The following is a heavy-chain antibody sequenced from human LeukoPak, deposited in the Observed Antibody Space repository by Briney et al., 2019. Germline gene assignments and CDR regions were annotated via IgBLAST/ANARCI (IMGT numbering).Heavy chain of an antibody. J-gene: IGHJ4*02. CDR1: GYTFTSYY. CDR3: AREGYYDSSGYPHVFDY. Sequence: ASVKISCKASGYTFTSYYMHWVRQAPGQGLEWMGIINPSGGSTSYAQKFQGRVTMTRDTSTSTVYMELSSLRSEDTAVYYCAREGYYDSSGYPHVFDYWGQGTLVTVSS. V-gene: IGHV1-46*01. CDR2: INPSGGST. D-gene: IGHD3-22*01.